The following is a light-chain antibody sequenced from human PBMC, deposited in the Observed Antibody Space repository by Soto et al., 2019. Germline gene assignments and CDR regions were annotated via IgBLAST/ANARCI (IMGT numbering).Light chain of an antibody. J-gene: IGKJ5*01. CDR1: QSVSSN. Sequence: EIVMTQSPATLSVSPGERATLSCRASQSVSSNLAWYQQKPGQAPRLLIYRASTRVIGIPARFSGSGSGTEFTLTISSLQSEDFAVYYCQQYNNWPPITFGQGTRLEIK. V-gene: IGKV3-15*01. CDR2: RAS. CDR3: QQYNNWPPIT.